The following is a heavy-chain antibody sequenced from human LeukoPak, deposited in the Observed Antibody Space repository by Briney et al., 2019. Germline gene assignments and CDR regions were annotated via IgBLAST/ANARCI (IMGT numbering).Heavy chain of an antibody. V-gene: IGHV1-69*04. CDR3: ASPRNELRYFDWLGSPRLDY. D-gene: IGHD3-9*01. CDR1: GGTFSSYA. J-gene: IGHJ4*02. Sequence: ASVKVSCKASGGTFSSYAISWVRQAPGQGLEWMGRIIPILGIANYAQKFQGRATITADKSTSTAYMELSSLRSEDTAVYYCASPRNELRYFDWLGSPRLDYWGQGTLVTVSS. CDR2: IIPILGIA.